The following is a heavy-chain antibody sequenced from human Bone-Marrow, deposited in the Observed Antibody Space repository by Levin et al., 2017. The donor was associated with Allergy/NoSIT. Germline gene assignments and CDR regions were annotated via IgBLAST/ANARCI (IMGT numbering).Heavy chain of an antibody. CDR3: ATEPAPGLEKYYDTSGLGD. CDR1: GYTLTEFS. V-gene: IGHV1-24*01. J-gene: IGHJ4*02. Sequence: ASVKVSCKVSGYTLTEFSMHWVRQAPGRGLEWMGGFDPEDGETIYAQKFQGRVTMTEDTSTGTASMELSSLRSEDTAMYYCATEPAPGLEKYYDTSGLGDWGQGTLVTVSS. D-gene: IGHD3-22*01. CDR2: FDPEDGET.